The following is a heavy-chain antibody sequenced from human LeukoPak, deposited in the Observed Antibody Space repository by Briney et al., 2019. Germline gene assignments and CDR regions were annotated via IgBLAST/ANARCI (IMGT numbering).Heavy chain of an antibody. Sequence: GASVKVSCKASGYTFTGYYMHWVRQAPGQGLEWMGWINPNSGGTNYAQKFQGRVTMTRDTSISTAYMELSRLRSDDTAVYYCARDNYDFWSGYYRVKDEAFDIWGQGTMVTVSS. J-gene: IGHJ3*02. CDR2: INPNSGGT. CDR3: ARDNYDFWSGYYRVKDEAFDI. CDR1: GYTFTGYY. D-gene: IGHD3-3*01. V-gene: IGHV1-2*02.